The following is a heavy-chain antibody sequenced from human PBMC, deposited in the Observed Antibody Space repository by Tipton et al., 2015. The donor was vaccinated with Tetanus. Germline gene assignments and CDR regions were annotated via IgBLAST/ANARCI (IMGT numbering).Heavy chain of an antibody. D-gene: IGHD7-27*01. CDR2: IYYTGST. V-gene: IGHV4-39*01. J-gene: IGHJ3*02. Sequence: TLSLTCTVSGGSITNVVFYWGWIRQSPGKGLEWIGSIYYTGSTYYNPSLQSRVTISVDTSKNQFSLELRSVTAADTAVYYCARRPNWGSVWDAFDMWGQGTLVTVSS. CDR3: ARRPNWGSVWDAFDM. CDR1: GGSITNVVFY.